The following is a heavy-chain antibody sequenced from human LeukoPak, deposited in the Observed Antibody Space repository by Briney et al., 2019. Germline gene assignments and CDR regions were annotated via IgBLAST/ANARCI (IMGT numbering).Heavy chain of an antibody. J-gene: IGHJ4*02. V-gene: IGHV4-4*09. CDR1: GGSISDFY. CDR3: ARGPPFDY. CDR2: SSTSGST. Sequence: PSETLSLTCTVSGGSISDFYWSWIRQPPGKGLEWLGYSSTSGSTNYNPSLKSRLTISVDTSKNQFSLKLTSVTAADTAVYFCARGPPFDYWGLGTLVTVSS.